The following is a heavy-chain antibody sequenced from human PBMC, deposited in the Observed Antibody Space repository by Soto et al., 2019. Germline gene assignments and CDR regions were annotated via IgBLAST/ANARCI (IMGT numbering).Heavy chain of an antibody. D-gene: IGHD3-16*01. CDR1: GITFGSRA. CDR3: ARGVGYYDYVWGSYQTSYWYFDL. V-gene: IGHV3-23*01. J-gene: IGHJ2*01. Sequence: EVQLLESGGNLIQPGGSLRLSCVASGITFGSRAMSWVRQAPGEGLEWVSTITDTGGDAKYADSVRGRFTISRDNSKKTLYLQMSSLRADDTAVYYCARGVGYYDYVWGSYQTSYWYFDLWGRGTLVTVSS. CDR2: ITDTGGDA.